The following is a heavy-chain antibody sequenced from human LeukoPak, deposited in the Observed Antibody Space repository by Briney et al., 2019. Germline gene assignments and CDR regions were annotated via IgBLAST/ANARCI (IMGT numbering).Heavy chain of an antibody. CDR1: EYTFTSYD. Sequence: ASVKVSCKASEYTFTSYDINWVRQATGQGLEWMGWMNPNSDNTGYAQKFQGRVTMTRNTSISTAYMELSSLRSEDTAVYYCAREVLSSSVDAFDIWGQGTMVTVSS. D-gene: IGHD6-13*01. J-gene: IGHJ3*02. V-gene: IGHV1-8*01. CDR2: MNPNSDNT. CDR3: AREVLSSSVDAFDI.